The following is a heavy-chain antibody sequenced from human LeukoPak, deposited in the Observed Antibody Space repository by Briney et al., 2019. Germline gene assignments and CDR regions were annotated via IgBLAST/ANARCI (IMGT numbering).Heavy chain of an antibody. J-gene: IGHJ6*02. V-gene: IGHV4-31*03. Sequence: KPSETLSLTCTVSGGSISSGGCYWSWIRQHPGKGLEWIGYIYYSGSTYYNPSLKSRVTISVDTSKNQFSLKLSSVTAADTAVYYCARDGEYSSSSFYYGMDVWGQGTTVTVSS. CDR2: IYYSGST. D-gene: IGHD6-6*01. CDR3: ARDGEYSSSSFYYGMDV. CDR1: GGSISSGGCY.